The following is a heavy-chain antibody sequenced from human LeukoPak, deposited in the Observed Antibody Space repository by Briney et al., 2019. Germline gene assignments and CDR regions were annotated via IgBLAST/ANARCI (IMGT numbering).Heavy chain of an antibody. CDR2: IYYSGST. V-gene: IGHV4-39*07. CDR3: ARGEAGTTTDFDY. Sequence: SETLSLTCTVSGGSISSSSSYWGWIRQPPGKGLEWIGSIYYSGSTYYNPSLKSRVTISLDTSKNQFSLKLSSVTAADTAVYYCARGEAGTTTDFDYWGQGTLVTVSS. D-gene: IGHD1-26*01. CDR1: GGSISSSSSY. J-gene: IGHJ4*02.